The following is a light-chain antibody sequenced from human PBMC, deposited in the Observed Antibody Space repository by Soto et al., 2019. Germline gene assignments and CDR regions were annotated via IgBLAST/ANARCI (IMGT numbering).Light chain of an antibody. CDR2: DVS. Sequence: QSALTQPRSVSGSPGQSVTISCTGTSSDVGGYNYVSWYQQHPGKAPKLMIYDVSKRPSGVPDRFSGSKSGNTASLTISVLQAEDEADYYCCSYAGCYYVLGTGTKLTVL. CDR3: CSYAGCYYV. V-gene: IGLV2-11*01. CDR1: SSDVGGYNY. J-gene: IGLJ1*01.